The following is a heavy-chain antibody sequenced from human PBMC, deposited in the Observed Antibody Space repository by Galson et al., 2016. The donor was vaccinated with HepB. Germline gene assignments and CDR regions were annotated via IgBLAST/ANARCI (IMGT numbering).Heavy chain of an antibody. CDR1: GYTFTKYG. Sequence: SVKVSCKASGYTFTKYGITWVRQAPGQGLEWMGWISANTGDTNYAQNLQGRVTMTTDTSTSTAYMELRSLRSDDTAMYYCARARVGDYDAFDIWGQGTMVTVSS. J-gene: IGHJ3*02. CDR3: ARARVGDYDAFDI. D-gene: IGHD4-17*01. CDR2: ISANTGDT. V-gene: IGHV1-18*01.